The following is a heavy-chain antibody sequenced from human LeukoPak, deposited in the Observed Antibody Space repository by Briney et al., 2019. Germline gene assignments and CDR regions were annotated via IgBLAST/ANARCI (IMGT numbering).Heavy chain of an antibody. CDR3: ARDLCSGGSCYWRFDY. CDR2: SYYRLKWNN. D-gene: IGHD2-15*01. CDR1: GDTVSSNIAA. Sequence: QTLSLTCAISGDTVSSNIAAWNWIRQSPSRGLEWLGRSYYRLKWNNDYAVSVKSRISINPDTSKNQFSLQLNSVTPEDTAVYYCARDLCSGGSCYWRFDYWGQGTLVTVPS. V-gene: IGHV6-1*01. J-gene: IGHJ4*02.